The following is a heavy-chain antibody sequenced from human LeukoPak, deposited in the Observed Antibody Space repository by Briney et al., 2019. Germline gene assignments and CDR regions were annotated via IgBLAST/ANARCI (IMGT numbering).Heavy chain of an antibody. D-gene: IGHD3-10*01. CDR3: ARDDTDGSGSYYIDY. CDR1: GFTFISYE. CDR2: ISSSGSTI. J-gene: IGHJ4*02. Sequence: PGGSLRLSCAASGFTFISYEMNWVRQAPGKGLEWVSYISSSGSTIYYADSVKGRFTISRDNVKNSLYLQMNSLRAEDTAVYYCARDDTDGSGSYYIDYWGQGTLVTVSS. V-gene: IGHV3-48*03.